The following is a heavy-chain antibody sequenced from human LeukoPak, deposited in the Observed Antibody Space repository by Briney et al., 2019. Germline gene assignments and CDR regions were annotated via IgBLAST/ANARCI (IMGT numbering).Heavy chain of an antibody. Sequence: PGGSLRLSCAASGFTSSSYAMSWVRQAPGKGLEWVSAISGSGGSTYYADSVKGRFTISRDNSKNTLYLQMNSLRAEDTAVYYCAKASVVVVVAATLSSWFDPWGQGTLVTVSS. V-gene: IGHV3-23*01. D-gene: IGHD2-15*01. CDR3: AKASVVVVVAATLSSWFDP. CDR1: GFTSSSYA. J-gene: IGHJ5*02. CDR2: ISGSGGST.